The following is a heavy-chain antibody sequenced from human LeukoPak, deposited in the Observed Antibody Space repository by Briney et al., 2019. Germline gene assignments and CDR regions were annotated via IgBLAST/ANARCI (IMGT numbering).Heavy chain of an antibody. CDR1: GGSISSYY. D-gene: IGHD2-2*01. CDR3: ARGPVAYCSSTSCRPNWFDP. J-gene: IGHJ5*02. CDR2: IYTSGST. Sequence: SETLSLTCTVSGGSISSYYWSWIRQPAGKGLEWIGRIYTSGSTNYNPSLKSRVTISVDTSKNQFSLKLSSVTAADTAVYYCARGPVAYCSSTSCRPNWFDPWGQGTLVTVSS. V-gene: IGHV4-4*07.